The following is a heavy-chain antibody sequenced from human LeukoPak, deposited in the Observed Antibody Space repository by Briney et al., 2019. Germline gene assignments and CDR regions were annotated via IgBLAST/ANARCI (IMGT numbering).Heavy chain of an antibody. D-gene: IGHD2-2*02. CDR2: IYTSGST. Sequence: SETLSLTCTVSGGSISSYYWSWIRQPAGKGLEWIGRIYTSGSTNYNPSLRSRVTMSVDTSKNQFSLKLSSVTAADTAVYYCARDPRGGYCSSTSCYTKNAFDIWGQGTMVTVSS. V-gene: IGHV4-4*07. J-gene: IGHJ3*02. CDR1: GGSISSYY. CDR3: ARDPRGGYCSSTSCYTKNAFDI.